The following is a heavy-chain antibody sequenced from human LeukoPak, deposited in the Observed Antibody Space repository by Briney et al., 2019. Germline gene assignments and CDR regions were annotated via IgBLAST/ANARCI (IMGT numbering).Heavy chain of an antibody. D-gene: IGHD6-13*01. CDR2: IYYSGSS. CDR1: GGPISSYY. CDR3: STAAVH. Sequence: PSETLSLTCTVSGGPISSYYWSWIRQPPGKGLEWIGYIYYSGSSNYNPSLKRRVSMSVDTSKNQFSLNLSSVTAAHTAVYYCSTAAVHWGQGTLVTVSS. V-gene: IGHV4-59*01. J-gene: IGHJ4*02.